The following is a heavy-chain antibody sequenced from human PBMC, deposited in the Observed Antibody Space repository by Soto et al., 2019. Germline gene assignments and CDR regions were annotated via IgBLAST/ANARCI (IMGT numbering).Heavy chain of an antibody. CDR1: GFSLSDTTMG. Sequence: SGPTLVNPSESLTLPCSVSGFSLSDTTMGVSWIRQPPGKALEWLALIDWHDDKYYSTSLKTRLTISKDTSKNQVFLTLTNMDPVGTATYYCARIQVGRYFDWQIQVGVFDIWGQGTMVTVSS. CDR3: ARIQVGRYFDWQIQVGVFDI. V-gene: IGHV2-70*01. J-gene: IGHJ3*02. D-gene: IGHD3-9*01. CDR2: IDWHDDK.